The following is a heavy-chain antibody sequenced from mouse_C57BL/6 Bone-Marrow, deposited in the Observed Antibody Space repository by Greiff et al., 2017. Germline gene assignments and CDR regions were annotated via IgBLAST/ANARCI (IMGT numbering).Heavy chain of an antibody. CDR2: IYIGNGYT. Sequence: VQLQQPGAELVKPGASVKMSCKTSGYTFTSYGINWVKQRPGQGLEWIGYIYIGNGYTEYNEKFKGKATLTSDTSSSTAYMQLSSLTSEDSAIYFCARSTIVTLLPMDYWGQGTSVTVSS. J-gene: IGHJ4*01. CDR1: GYTFTSYG. V-gene: IGHV1-58*01. D-gene: IGHD2-5*01. CDR3: ARSTIVTLLPMDY.